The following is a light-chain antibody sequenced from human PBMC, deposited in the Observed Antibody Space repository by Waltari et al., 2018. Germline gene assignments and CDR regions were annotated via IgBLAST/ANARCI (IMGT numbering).Light chain of an antibody. Sequence: QSALTQPASVSGSPGQSIPISCTGTSSDVGGYNYVSWYQQYPDKAPKLMIYDVSKRPSGVSNRFSGSKSGNTASLTISGLQAEDEADYYCCSYAGSSTHVLFGGGTKLTVL. J-gene: IGLJ2*01. V-gene: IGLV2-23*02. CDR3: CSYAGSSTHVL. CDR1: SSDVGGYNY. CDR2: DVS.